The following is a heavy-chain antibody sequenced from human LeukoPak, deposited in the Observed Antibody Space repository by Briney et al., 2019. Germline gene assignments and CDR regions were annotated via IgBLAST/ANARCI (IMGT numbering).Heavy chain of an antibody. Sequence: GASLRLSCAASGFTFSSYAMSWVRQAPGKGLEWVSAISGSGGSTYYADSVKGRFTISRDNTKNTLYLQMNSLRAEDTAVYYCAKPGIVATMYCDYWGQGTLVTVSS. CDR1: GFTFSSYA. D-gene: IGHD5-12*01. CDR3: AKPGIVATMYCDY. V-gene: IGHV3-23*01. J-gene: IGHJ4*02. CDR2: ISGSGGST.